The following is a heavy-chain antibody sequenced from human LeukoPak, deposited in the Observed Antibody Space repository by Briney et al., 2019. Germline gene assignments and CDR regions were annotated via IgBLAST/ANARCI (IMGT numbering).Heavy chain of an antibody. CDR2: TYPGDSDT. CDR3: TRLGYGDYYFAY. V-gene: IGHV5-51*01. J-gene: IGHJ4*02. D-gene: IGHD4-17*01. CDR1: GYIITTYC. Sequence: EPLQISCKGSGYIITTYCIVWVRHMPGKGLELMGTTYPGDSDTRYSPSFQDQGTISADNTISTAYLQWSSRKASDTAMYYCTRLGYGDYYFAYWGQGTLVTVSS.